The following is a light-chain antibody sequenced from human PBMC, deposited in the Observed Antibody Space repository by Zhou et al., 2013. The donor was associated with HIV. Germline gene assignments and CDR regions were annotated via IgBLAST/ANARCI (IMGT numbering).Light chain of an antibody. Sequence: DIRMTQSPSSLSASVGDRITIACRASESVASNVNWFRQFPGKAPQLLIYKAADLQRGISSRISGRGSGTFFTLTISSLQVDDFATYFCHESYSVLGTFGGGYEGG. CDR3: HESYSVLGT. V-gene: IGKV1-39*01. CDR2: KAA. J-gene: IGKJ4*02. CDR1: ESVASN.